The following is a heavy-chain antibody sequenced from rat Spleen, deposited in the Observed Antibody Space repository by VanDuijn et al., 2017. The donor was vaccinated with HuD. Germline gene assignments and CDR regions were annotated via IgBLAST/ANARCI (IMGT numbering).Heavy chain of an antibody. Sequence: EVQLVESGGGLVQPGRSLKLSCAAPGFTFSNYGMHWIRQAPTKGLEWVASISPTGVSTYYRNSAMGRFTISRDNAKSTLYLQMDSLRSEDTATYYCASAGSRVSRFAYWGQGTLVTVSS. CDR3: ASAGSRVSRFAY. J-gene: IGHJ3*01. V-gene: IGHV5-19*01. D-gene: IGHD1-4*01. CDR2: ISPTGVST. CDR1: GFTFSNYG.